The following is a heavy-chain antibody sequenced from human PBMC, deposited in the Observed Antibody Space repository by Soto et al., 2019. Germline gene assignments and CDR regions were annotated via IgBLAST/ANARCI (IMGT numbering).Heavy chain of an antibody. CDR2: INGDGSQT. D-gene: IGHD1-1*01. CDR1: GFTFSTHW. Sequence: GGSLRLSCAASGFTFSTHWMHWVRQAPGKGLVWVSRINGDGSQTTYADSVKGRFTISRDNAKNTLYLQMNALRVEDTAVYYCTRGPRSTSTGTGAFWGQGTLVTVSS. J-gene: IGHJ4*02. V-gene: IGHV3-74*01. CDR3: TRGPRSTSTGTGAF.